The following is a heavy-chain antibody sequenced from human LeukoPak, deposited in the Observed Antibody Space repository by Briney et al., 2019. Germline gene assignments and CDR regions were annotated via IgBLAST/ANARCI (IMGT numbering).Heavy chain of an antibody. Sequence: SETLSLTCTVSGGSISGYYWSWTRQPPGKGLEYIGYIYYSGSTNYNPSLKSRVTISVDTSKNQFSLKLSSVTAADTAVYYCARGRRSGSYQRYFDLWGRGTLVTVSS. CDR3: ARGRRSGSYQRYFDL. CDR1: GGSISGYY. D-gene: IGHD1-26*01. CDR2: IYYSGST. J-gene: IGHJ2*01. V-gene: IGHV4-59*12.